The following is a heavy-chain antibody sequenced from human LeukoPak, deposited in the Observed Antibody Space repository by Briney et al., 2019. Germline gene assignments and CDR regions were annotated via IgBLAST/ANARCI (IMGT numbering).Heavy chain of an antibody. D-gene: IGHD6-13*01. J-gene: IGHJ3*02. V-gene: IGHV3-11*04. CDR3: ARYSSTWNVAFDI. CDR2: INGGGSTI. Sequence: GGSLRLSCVGSGFTFSDYWMSWVRQAPGKGLEWLSYINGGGSTIYYADSVKGRFTISRDNAKNSLHLQMNSLRADDTAVYYCARYSSTWNVAFDIWGQGTMVTVSS. CDR1: GFTFSDYW.